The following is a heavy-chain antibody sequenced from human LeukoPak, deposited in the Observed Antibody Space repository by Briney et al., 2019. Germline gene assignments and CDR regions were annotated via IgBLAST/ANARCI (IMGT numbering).Heavy chain of an antibody. J-gene: IGHJ4*02. CDR1: GGSFSGYY. CDR3: ASKYCSGGSCHFDY. D-gene: IGHD2-15*01. V-gene: IGHV4-34*01. Sequence: SETLSLTCAVYGGSFSGYYWSWIRQPPGKGLEWIGEINHSGSTNYNPSLTSRVTISLDTSKNQFSLKLSSVTAADTAVYYCASKYCSGGSCHFDYWGQGTLVTVSS. CDR2: INHSGST.